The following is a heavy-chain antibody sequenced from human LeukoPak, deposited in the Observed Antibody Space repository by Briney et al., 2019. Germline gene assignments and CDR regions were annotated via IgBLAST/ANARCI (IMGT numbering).Heavy chain of an antibody. CDR3: ARAHNWKYGSFDF. V-gene: IGHV3-21*01. Sequence: PGGSLRLSCAASGFTFSSYWMNWVRQAPGKVLEWVSCISSSSSYIYYADSVKGRFTISRDNAKNSLYLQMNSLRAEDTAVYYCARAHNWKYGSFDFWGQGTLVTVSS. J-gene: IGHJ4*02. CDR2: ISSSSSYI. D-gene: IGHD1-7*01. CDR1: GFTFSSYW.